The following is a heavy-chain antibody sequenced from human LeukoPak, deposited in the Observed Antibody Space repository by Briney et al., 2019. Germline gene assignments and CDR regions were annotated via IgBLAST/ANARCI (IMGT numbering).Heavy chain of an antibody. V-gene: IGHV3-74*01. CDR1: GFTLSSYW. CDR2: INNDGVST. CDR3: ARKPLSGGYGGTIDY. Sequence: GGSLRLSCATSGFTLSSYWMHWVRQVPGKGLEWLSRINNDGVSTSYADSVKGRFTTSRDNAKNTLYLRMNSLRAEDTAIYYCARKPLSGGYGGTIDYWGQGTLVTVSS. D-gene: IGHD5-12*01. J-gene: IGHJ4*02.